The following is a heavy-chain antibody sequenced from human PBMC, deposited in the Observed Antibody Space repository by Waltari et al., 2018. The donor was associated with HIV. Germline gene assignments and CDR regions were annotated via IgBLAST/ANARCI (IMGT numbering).Heavy chain of an antibody. J-gene: IGHJ4*02. CDR1: EFTLSGYW. D-gene: IGHD3-9*01. CDR2: IKQDGSEK. Sequence: EVRLVESGGGLVQPGGSLSLSCAALEFTLSGYWLSWVRQAPGKGLEWVANIKQDGSEKYYVDSVKGRFTISRDNAKNSLYLQMNSLRAEDTAVYYCARDRHYDILTGSYFDYWGQGTLVTVSS. CDR3: ARDRHYDILTGSYFDY. V-gene: IGHV3-7*01.